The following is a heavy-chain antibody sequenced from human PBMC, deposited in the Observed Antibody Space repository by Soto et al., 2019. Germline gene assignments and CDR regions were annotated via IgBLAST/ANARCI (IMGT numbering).Heavy chain of an antibody. CDR3: ARDSTEARAFDI. Sequence: QVQLQESGPGLVKPSQTLSLTCPVSGGSISSGGYYWSWIRQHPGKGLEWIGYIYYSGRTYYNPSLKSRVTISVDTSKNQFSLKLSSVTAADTAVYYCARDSTEARAFDIWGQGTMVTDSS. V-gene: IGHV4-31*03. CDR2: IYYSGRT. J-gene: IGHJ3*02. CDR1: GGSISSGGYY.